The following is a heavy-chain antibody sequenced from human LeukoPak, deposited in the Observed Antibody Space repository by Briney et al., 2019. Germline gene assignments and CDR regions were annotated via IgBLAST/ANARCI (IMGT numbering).Heavy chain of an antibody. Sequence: GGSLRLSCATSGFTFDDYAMHWVRQAPGKGLEWVSVISADGGTTFYADSVKRRFTISRDNSKNSLYLQMNSLRPEDTALYYCAKDLSGDGSNWGISDYWGQGNTVSVYS. CDR2: ISADGGTT. CDR3: AKDLSGDGSNWGISDY. V-gene: IGHV3-43*02. D-gene: IGHD5-24*01. CDR1: GFTFDDYA. J-gene: IGHJ4*02.